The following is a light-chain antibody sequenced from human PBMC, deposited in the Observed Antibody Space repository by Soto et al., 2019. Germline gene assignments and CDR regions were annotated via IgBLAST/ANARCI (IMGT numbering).Light chain of an antibody. Sequence: EIVMTQSPATLSVSPGERATLSCRASQSVNSNLAWYQQKPGQAPRLLIYGASTRATGVPARFSGSGSGTVFTLTVSSLQSEDFAVYSCQQYNNWPTFGQGTKVEIK. CDR2: GAS. CDR3: QQYNNWPT. V-gene: IGKV3-15*01. CDR1: QSVNSN. J-gene: IGKJ1*01.